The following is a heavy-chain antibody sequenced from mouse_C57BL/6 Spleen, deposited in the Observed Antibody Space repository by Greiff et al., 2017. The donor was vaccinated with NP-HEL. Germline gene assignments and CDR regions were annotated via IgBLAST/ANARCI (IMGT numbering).Heavy chain of an antibody. CDR2: INPGSGGT. V-gene: IGHV1-54*01. Sequence: VQLQQSGAELVRPGTSVKVSCKASGYAFTNYLIEWVKQRPGQGLEWIGVINPGSGGTNYNEKFKGKATLTADKSSSTAYMQLSSLTSEDSAVYFCARGDGLPAWFAYWGQGTLVTVSA. CDR3: ARGDGLPAWFAY. D-gene: IGHD2-4*01. J-gene: IGHJ3*01. CDR1: GYAFTNYL.